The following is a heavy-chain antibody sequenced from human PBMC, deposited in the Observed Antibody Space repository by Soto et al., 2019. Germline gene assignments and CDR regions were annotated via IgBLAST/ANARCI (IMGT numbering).Heavy chain of an antibody. V-gene: IGHV2-5*02. Sequence: QITLNESGPTLVKPTQTLTLTCTFSGFSLTTSGVGVGWIRQSPGKAPEWLAPIYWDDDKRYSPSLKSRLTITKDTSKNQVVLTMANLDTADTATYYCADRVLRTVFGLVTTTAIYFDFWGQGTPVAVSS. CDR3: ADRVLRTVFGLVTTTAIYFDF. D-gene: IGHD3-3*01. CDR2: IYWDDDK. CDR1: GFSLTTSGVG. J-gene: IGHJ4*02.